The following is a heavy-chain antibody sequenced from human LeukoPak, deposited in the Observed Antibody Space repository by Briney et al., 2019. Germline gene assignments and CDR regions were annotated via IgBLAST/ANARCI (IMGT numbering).Heavy chain of an antibody. Sequence: ASVNVSVKAAGGTFSSYAMSWLRRAPGQGREWMGGSIPIVGTANYAQKLQGRGAITTDESTSTAYMDLSRMRSEATAVYYCARGVAAAGNYYYYSMDVWGKGTTVTVSS. V-gene: IGHV1-69*05. CDR1: GGTFSSYA. CDR3: ARGVAAAGNYYYYSMDV. CDR2: SIPIVGTA. J-gene: IGHJ6*03. D-gene: IGHD6-13*01.